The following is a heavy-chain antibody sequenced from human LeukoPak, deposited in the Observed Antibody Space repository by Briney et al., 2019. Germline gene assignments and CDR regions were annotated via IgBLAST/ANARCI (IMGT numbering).Heavy chain of an antibody. D-gene: IGHD6-6*01. CDR2: INHSGST. Sequence: SETLSLTCAVYGGSFSGYYWSWIRQPPGKGLEWIGEINHSGSTNYNPSLKSRVTISVDTSKNQFSLKLSSVTAADTAVYYCAREYSRRNWFDPWGQGTLVTVSS. J-gene: IGHJ5*02. V-gene: IGHV4-34*01. CDR1: GGSFSGYY. CDR3: AREYSRRNWFDP.